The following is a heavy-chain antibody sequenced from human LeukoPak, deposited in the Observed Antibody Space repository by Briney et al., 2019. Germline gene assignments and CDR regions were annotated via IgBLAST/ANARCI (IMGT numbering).Heavy chain of an antibody. Sequence: SVKVSCKASGGTFSSYAISWVRQAPGQGLEWMGRIIPIFGTANYAQKFQGRVTITTDESTSTAYMELSSLRSEDTAVYYCAKVMGVFGVPKGAYYFDYWGQGSLVTVSS. CDR3: AKVMGVFGVPKGAYYFDY. J-gene: IGHJ4*02. CDR2: IIPIFGTA. CDR1: GGTFSSYA. D-gene: IGHD3-3*01. V-gene: IGHV1-69*05.